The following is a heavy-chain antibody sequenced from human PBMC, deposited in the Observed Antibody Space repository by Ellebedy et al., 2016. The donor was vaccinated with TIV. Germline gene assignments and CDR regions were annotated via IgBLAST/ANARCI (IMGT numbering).Heavy chain of an antibody. J-gene: IGHJ4*02. CDR3: ARGYCSGGSCYSDY. V-gene: IGHV4-34*01. D-gene: IGHD2-15*01. CDR2: INHSGST. Sequence: GSLRLSXAVYGGSFSGYYWSWIRQPPGKGLEWIGEINHSGSTNYNPSLKSRVTISVDTSKNQFSLKLSSVTAADTAVYYCARGYCSGGSCYSDYWGQGTLVTVSS. CDR1: GGSFSGYY.